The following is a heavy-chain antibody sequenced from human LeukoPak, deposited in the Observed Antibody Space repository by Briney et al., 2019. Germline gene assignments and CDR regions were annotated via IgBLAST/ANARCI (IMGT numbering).Heavy chain of an antibody. CDR2: ISDSGGRT. D-gene: IGHD3-22*01. CDR1: GITLSNYG. Sequence: GGSLRLSCAVSGITLSNYGMSWVRQAPGKGLEWVAGISDSGGRTNYADSVKGRFTISRDNSKNTLYLQMNSLRAEDTAVYYWARSREDYDSSSGGYWGQGTLVTVSS. CDR3: ARSREDYDSSSGGY. J-gene: IGHJ4*02. V-gene: IGHV3-23*01.